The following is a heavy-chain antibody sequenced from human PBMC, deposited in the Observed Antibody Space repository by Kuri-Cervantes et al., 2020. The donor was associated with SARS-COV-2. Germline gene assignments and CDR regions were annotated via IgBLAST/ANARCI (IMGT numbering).Heavy chain of an antibody. CDR1: GYSFTSYW. CDR2: IYLGDSDSDV. V-gene: IGHV5-51*01. J-gene: IGHJ4*02. Sequence: KVSCKGSGYSFTSYWIGWVRQMPGKGLEWMGIIYLGDSDSDVRYSPSFQGQVTISADTSIFTAYLQWRTLKASDTAVYFCARGGSSYFDSSGPAYYWGQGTLVTVSS. CDR3: ARGGSSYFDSSGPAYY. D-gene: IGHD3-22*01.